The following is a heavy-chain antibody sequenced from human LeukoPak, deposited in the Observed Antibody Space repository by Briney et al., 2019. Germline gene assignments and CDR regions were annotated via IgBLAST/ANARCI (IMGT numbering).Heavy chain of an antibody. D-gene: IGHD1-1*01. CDR3: ARDRTAAFDY. V-gene: IGHV3-21*01. Sequence: PGGSLRLSCAASGFTFSSYSMNWVRQAPGKGLEWVSSISSSSSYIYYADSVKGRFTISRDNAKNSLYLQTNSLRAEDTAVYYCARDRTAAFDYWGQGTLVTVSS. CDR2: ISSSSSYI. J-gene: IGHJ4*02. CDR1: GFTFSSYS.